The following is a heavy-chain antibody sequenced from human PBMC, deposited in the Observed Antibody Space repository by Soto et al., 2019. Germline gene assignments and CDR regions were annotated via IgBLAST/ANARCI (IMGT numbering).Heavy chain of an antibody. V-gene: IGHV3-23*01. Sequence: GGSLRLSCAASGVTFSSYAMSWVRQAPGKGLEWVSAISGSGGSTYYADSVKGRFTISRDNSKNTLYLQMNSLRAEDTAVYYCAKDQEDIVVVVAAPFDYWGQGTLVTVSS. J-gene: IGHJ4*02. CDR3: AKDQEDIVVVVAAPFDY. CDR1: GVTFSSYA. CDR2: ISGSGGST. D-gene: IGHD2-15*01.